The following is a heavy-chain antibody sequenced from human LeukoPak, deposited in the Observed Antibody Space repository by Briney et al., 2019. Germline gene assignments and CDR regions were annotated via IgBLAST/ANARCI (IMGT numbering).Heavy chain of an antibody. CDR2: IKSKTDGGTI. Sequence: GGSLRLSCAASGFTFSNAWMSWVRQAPGKGLEWLGRIKSKTDGGTIDYAAPVKGRFTIARDDSKNTLYLQMNTLKTEDTAVYYCTTNYGSGWAYYFDYWGQGTLVTVSS. CDR3: TTNYGSGWAYYFDY. CDR1: GFTFSNAW. V-gene: IGHV3-15*01. D-gene: IGHD3-16*01. J-gene: IGHJ4*02.